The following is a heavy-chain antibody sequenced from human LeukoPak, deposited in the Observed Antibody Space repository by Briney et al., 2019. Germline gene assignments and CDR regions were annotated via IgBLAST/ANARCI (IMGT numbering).Heavy chain of an antibody. CDR3: ARDDGSGIMGDI. J-gene: IGHJ3*02. CDR2: MNPNSGNT. D-gene: IGHD3-10*01. CDR1: GYTFTSYD. V-gene: IGHV1-8*01. Sequence: ASVKVSCKASGYTFTSYDINWVRQATGQGLEWMGWMNPNSGNTGYAQKFQGRVTMTRDTSTSTVYMELSSLRSEDTAVYYCARDDGSGIMGDIWGQGTMVTVSS.